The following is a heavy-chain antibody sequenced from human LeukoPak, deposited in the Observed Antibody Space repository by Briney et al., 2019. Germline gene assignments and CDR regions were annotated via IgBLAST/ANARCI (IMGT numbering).Heavy chain of an antibody. J-gene: IGHJ4*02. CDR3: ARGVVIAPQTFDY. V-gene: IGHV4-30-4*07. D-gene: IGHD2-21*01. CDR1: GGSISSGGYS. Sequence: PSETLSLTYAVSGGSISSGGYSWSWIRQPRGKGLEWIGYIYYSGSTYYNPSLKSRVTISVDTSKNQFSLKLSSVTAADTAVYYCARGVVIAPQTFDYWGQGTLVTVSS. CDR2: IYYSGST.